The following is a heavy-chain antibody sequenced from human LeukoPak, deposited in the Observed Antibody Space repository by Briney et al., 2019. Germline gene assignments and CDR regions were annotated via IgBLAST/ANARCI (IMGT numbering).Heavy chain of an antibody. Sequence: PSGTLSLTCAVSGGSISSSNWWSWVRQPPGKGLEWIEEIYHSGSTNYNPSLKSRVTISVDTSKNQFSLNLSSVTAADTAVYYCASPFFQWDTSGWSYRDGHWGQGTLATVSS. D-gene: IGHD6-19*01. CDR2: IYHSGST. CDR3: ASPFFQWDTSGWSYRDGH. CDR1: GGSISSSNW. J-gene: IGHJ4*02. V-gene: IGHV4-4*02.